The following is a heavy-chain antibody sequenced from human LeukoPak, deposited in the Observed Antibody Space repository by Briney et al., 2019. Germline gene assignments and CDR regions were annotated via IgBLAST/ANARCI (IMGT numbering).Heavy chain of an antibody. CDR3: ARDYDYTWAKGALDI. CDR1: GFTFSNNW. D-gene: IGHD3-16*01. V-gene: IGHV3-7*01. Sequence: PGGSLRLSCVASGFTFSNNWMTWVRQAPGKGLEWVANINEDGSEKQYVDSVEGRFTISRDNAKNSLYLQMNSLRAEDTAVYYCARDYDYTWAKGALDIWGQGTVVTATS. J-gene: IGHJ3*02. CDR2: INEDGSEK.